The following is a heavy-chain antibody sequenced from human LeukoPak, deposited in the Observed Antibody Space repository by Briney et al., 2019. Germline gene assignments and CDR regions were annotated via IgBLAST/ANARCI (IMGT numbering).Heavy chain of an antibody. V-gene: IGHV3-33*01. CDR2: IWYDGSNK. Sequence: GGSLRLSCAASGFTFSSYGMHWVRQAPGKGLEWVAVIWYDGSNKYYADSVKGRFTISRDNSKDTLYLQMNSLRAEDTAVYYCARDNPVYCTNGVCFLFDYWGQGTLVTVSS. J-gene: IGHJ4*02. CDR3: ARDNPVYCTNGVCFLFDY. CDR1: GFTFSSYG. D-gene: IGHD2-8*01.